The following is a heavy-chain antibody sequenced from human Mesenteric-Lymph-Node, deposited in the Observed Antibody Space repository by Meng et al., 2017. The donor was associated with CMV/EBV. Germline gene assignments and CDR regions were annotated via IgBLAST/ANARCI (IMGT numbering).Heavy chain of an antibody. V-gene: IGHV3-23*01. J-gene: IGHJ4*02. D-gene: IGHD3-22*01. CDR3: AKSPTYYYDSSGYCYFDY. Sequence: GGSLRLSCAASGFTFDDYGMSWVRQAPGKGLEWVSAISGSGGSTYYADSVKGRFTISRDNSKNTLYLQMNSLRAEDTAVYYCAKSPTYYYDSSGYCYFDYWGQGTLVTVSS. CDR1: GFTFDDYG. CDR2: ISGSGGST.